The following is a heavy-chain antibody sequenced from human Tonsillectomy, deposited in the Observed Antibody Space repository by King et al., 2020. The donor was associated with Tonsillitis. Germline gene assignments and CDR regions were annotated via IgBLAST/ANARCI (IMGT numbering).Heavy chain of an antibody. J-gene: IGHJ4*02. CDR2: ISSSSTYI. Sequence: VQLVESGGGLVKPGGSLRLSCAVSGFTFSSYSMNWVRQAPGKGLEWVSSISSSSTYIYYADSVKGRFTISRDDANNSLYLQMNGLRAEDTAVYYCARDSWPGSSSSKCFEYWAREPWSPSPQ. CDR3: ARDSWPGSSSSKCFEY. V-gene: IGHV3-21*01. CDR1: GFTFSSYS. D-gene: IGHD6-13*01.